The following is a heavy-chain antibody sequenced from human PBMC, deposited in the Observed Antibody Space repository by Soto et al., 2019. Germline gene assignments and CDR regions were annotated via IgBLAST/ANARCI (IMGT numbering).Heavy chain of an antibody. J-gene: IGHJ6*03. V-gene: IGHV3-23*01. CDR3: AKDRAAQQLVPIHMDV. CDR1: GFTFSSYA. CDR2: ISGSGGST. D-gene: IGHD6-13*01. Sequence: GGSLRLSCAASGFTFSSYAMSWVRQAPGKGLEWVSAISGSGGSTYYADSVKGRFTISRDNSKNTLYLQMNSLRAEDTAVYYCAKDRAAQQLVPIHMDVWGKGTTVTVSS.